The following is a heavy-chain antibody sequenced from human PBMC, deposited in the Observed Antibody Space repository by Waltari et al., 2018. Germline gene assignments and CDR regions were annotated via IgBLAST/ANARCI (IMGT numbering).Heavy chain of an antibody. J-gene: IGHJ4*02. Sequence: VQLVQSGAEVTKPGATVKISCKVSGYTFTDYYMHWVQQAPGQGLEWMGRINPNSGGTNYAQRLQGRVTMTRDTSISTAYMELSRLRSDDTAVYYCARGFIAAAGTPGGYWGQGTLVTVSS. D-gene: IGHD6-13*01. CDR3: ARGFIAAAGTPGGY. CDR2: INPNSGGT. CDR1: GYTFTDYY. V-gene: IGHV1-2*06.